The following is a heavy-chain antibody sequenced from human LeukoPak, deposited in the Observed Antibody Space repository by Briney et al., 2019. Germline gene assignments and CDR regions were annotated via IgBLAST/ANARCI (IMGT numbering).Heavy chain of an antibody. J-gene: IGHJ4*02. V-gene: IGHV4-39*07. CDR2: FYYSGSI. D-gene: IGHD5-18*01. CDR1: GGSLSSSSYY. Sequence: SETLSLTCTVSGGSLSSSSYYWGWIRHPPGKGLEWAGRFYYSGSIYYIPSLTSRLTISVVPYQNQFSVKLSSVSAADTAVYYCERDGDYRGYSYGYYYFDYWGQGTLVTVSS. CDR3: ERDGDYRGYSYGYYYFDY.